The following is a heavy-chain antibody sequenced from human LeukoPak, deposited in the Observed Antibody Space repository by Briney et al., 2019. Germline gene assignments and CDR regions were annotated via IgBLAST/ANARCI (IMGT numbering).Heavy chain of an antibody. D-gene: IGHD4-23*01. CDR3: ARVTTVVTLDY. V-gene: IGHV4-59*01. CDR1: GGSISSYY. CDR2: IYYSGST. J-gene: IGHJ4*02. Sequence: SETLSLTCTVSGGSISSYYWSWIRQPPGKGLEWIGYIYYSGSTNYNPSLKSRVTISVDTSKNQFSLKLSSVTAADTAVYYCARVTTVVTLDYGGQGTLVTVPS.